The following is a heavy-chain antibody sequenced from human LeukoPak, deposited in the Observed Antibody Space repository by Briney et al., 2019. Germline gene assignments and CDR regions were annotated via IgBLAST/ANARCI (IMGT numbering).Heavy chain of an antibody. CDR2: IYYSGST. V-gene: IGHV4-61*05. D-gene: IGHD4-17*01. Sequence: SETLSLTCTVSGGSISSSSYYWSWIRQPPGKGLEWIGYIYYSGSTNYNPSLKSRVTISVDTSKNQFSLKLSSVTAADTAVYYCARQNYGDHEDAFDIWGQGTMVTVSS. J-gene: IGHJ3*02. CDR1: GGSISSSSYY. CDR3: ARQNYGDHEDAFDI.